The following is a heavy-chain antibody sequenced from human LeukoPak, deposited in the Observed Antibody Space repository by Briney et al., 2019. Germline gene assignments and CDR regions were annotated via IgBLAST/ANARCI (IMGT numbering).Heavy chain of an antibody. CDR3: ARVNWNYSWFDP. V-gene: IGHV4-34*01. CDR1: GGSFSGYY. J-gene: IGHJ5*02. D-gene: IGHD1-7*01. Sequence: SETLSLTCAVYGGSFSGYYWSWIRQPPGKGLEWIGEINHSGSTNYNPSLKSRVTISVDTSKNQFSLKLSSVTAADTAVYYCARVNWNYSWFDPWGQGTLVTVSS. CDR2: INHSGST.